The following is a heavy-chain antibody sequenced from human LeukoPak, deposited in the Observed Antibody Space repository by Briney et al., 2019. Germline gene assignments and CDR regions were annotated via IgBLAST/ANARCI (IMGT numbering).Heavy chain of an antibody. D-gene: IGHD2-2*01. CDR2: ISGSGSII. CDR3: VRRYCSSTSCTLDY. J-gene: IGHJ4*02. Sequence: GGSLRLSCAASGFTFSSYEMNWVRQAPGKGLEWVSYISGSGSIIYYADSVKGRITISRDTAKNSLYLQMNSLRAEDTAVYYCVRRYCSSTSCTLDYWGQGTLVTVSS. CDR1: GFTFSSYE. V-gene: IGHV3-48*03.